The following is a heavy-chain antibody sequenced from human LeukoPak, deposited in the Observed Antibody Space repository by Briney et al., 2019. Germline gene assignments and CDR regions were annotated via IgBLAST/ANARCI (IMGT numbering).Heavy chain of an antibody. Sequence: PSETLSLTCAVYGGSFSGYYWSWIRQPPGKGLEWIGEINHSGSTNYNPSLKSRVTISVDTSKNQFSPKLSSVTAADTAVYYCARDNTMVRGVPLYWGQGTLVTVSS. J-gene: IGHJ4*02. CDR1: GGSFSGYY. V-gene: IGHV4-34*01. CDR3: ARDNTMVRGVPLY. D-gene: IGHD3-10*01. CDR2: INHSGST.